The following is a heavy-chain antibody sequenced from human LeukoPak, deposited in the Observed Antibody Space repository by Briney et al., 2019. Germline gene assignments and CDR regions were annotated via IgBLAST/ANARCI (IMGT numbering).Heavy chain of an antibody. D-gene: IGHD6-13*01. J-gene: IGHJ4*02. CDR3: AKGGYGSSWDFGDY. CDR2: ISGSGGST. Sequence: GGSLRLSCEDSGFTFRSYEMNWVRQAPGKGLEWVSAISGSGGSTYYADSVKGRFTISRDNSKNTLYLQMNSLRAEGTAVYYCAKGGYGSSWDFGDYWGQGTLVTVSS. CDR1: GFTFRSYE. V-gene: IGHV3-23*01.